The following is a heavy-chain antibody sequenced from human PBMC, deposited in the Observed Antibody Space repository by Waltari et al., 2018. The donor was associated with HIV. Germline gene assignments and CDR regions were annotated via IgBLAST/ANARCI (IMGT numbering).Heavy chain of an antibody. D-gene: IGHD2-15*01. CDR3: VKEGYCSGGSCYSGSLDI. CDR2: CRSSNINT. J-gene: IGHJ3*02. CDR1: GYTFSSYG. Sequence: QVQLVQSGAEVKRPGASVKVSCKTSGYTFSSYGISWVRQAPGQGLEWMGWCRSSNINTKYAQNVLGRVTMTTDTSTNTAYLELRSVRSDDTAVYYCVKEGYCSGGSCYSGSLDIWGQGTKVTVSS. V-gene: IGHV1-18*01.